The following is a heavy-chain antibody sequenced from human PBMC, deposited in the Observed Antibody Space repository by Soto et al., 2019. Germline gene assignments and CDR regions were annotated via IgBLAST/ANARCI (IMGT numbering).Heavy chain of an antibody. CDR3: VKDVYSSSSSWFDP. CDR2: ISSNGGSA. J-gene: IGHJ5*02. D-gene: IGHD6-6*01. CDR1: GFTFSSYA. Sequence: PGGSLRLSCSASGFTFSSYAMHWVRQAPGKGLEYVSAISSNGGSAYYADAVKGRFTISRDNSKNTLYLQMSGLRAEDTAVYYCVKDVYSSSSSWFDPWGQGTLVTVSS. V-gene: IGHV3-64D*06.